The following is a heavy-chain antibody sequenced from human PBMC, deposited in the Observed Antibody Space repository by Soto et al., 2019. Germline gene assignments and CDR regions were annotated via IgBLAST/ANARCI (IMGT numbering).Heavy chain of an antibody. CDR3: ARHSPYYYDSSGYYSHFDY. D-gene: IGHD3-22*01. CDR2: IYYTGST. Sequence: SETLSLTCTVSGDSISSNNYYWGWIRQPPGKGLEWIGTIYYTGSTYYNPSLKSRVTISVDTSKNQFSLRLSSVTAADTAVYYCARHSPYYYDSSGYYSHFDYWGQGTLVTVSS. CDR1: GDSISSNNYY. V-gene: IGHV4-39*01. J-gene: IGHJ4*02.